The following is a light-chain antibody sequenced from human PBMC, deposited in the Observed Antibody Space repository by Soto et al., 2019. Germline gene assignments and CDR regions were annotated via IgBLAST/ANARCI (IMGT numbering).Light chain of an antibody. CDR1: QSVCSRC. CDR3: HHSGTTPWT. V-gene: IGKV3-20*01. J-gene: IGKJ1*01. CDR2: GAS. Sequence: EIVLTQSPGTLSLSPGERVTLSCRASQSVCSRCLAWYQQKPGQSPRLLIYGASSRATGIPDRFSGSGSGTDFPLTISRLEPEDFAVYYCHHSGTTPWTFGQGTKVGIK.